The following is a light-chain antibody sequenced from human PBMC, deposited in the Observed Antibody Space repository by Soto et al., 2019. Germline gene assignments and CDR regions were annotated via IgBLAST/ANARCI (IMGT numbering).Light chain of an antibody. CDR3: QHRAHWQLT. CDR1: QSVTTY. CDR2: DAF. V-gene: IGKV3-11*01. Sequence: EIVLTQSPATLSLSPGDRATLSCRASQSVTTYLAWYQQKPGQPPRLLIYDAFYRATGIPDRFSGSGSGTDFTLTISSLATEDFAVYYCQHRAHWQLTFGGGTKVEVK. J-gene: IGKJ4*01.